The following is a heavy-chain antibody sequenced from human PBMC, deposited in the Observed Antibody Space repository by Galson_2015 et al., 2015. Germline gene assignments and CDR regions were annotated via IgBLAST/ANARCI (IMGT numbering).Heavy chain of an antibody. CDR2: ISAYNGNT. D-gene: IGHD3-3*01. CDR3: ARDRGSYYDFWSDAFDI. J-gene: IGHJ3*02. Sequence: SVKVSCKASGYTFTSYGISWVRQAPGQGLEWMGWISAYNGNTNYAQKLQGRVTMTTDTSTSTAYMELRSLRSDDTAVYYCARDRGSYYDFWSDAFDIWGQGTMVTVSS. V-gene: IGHV1-18*01. CDR1: GYTFTSYG.